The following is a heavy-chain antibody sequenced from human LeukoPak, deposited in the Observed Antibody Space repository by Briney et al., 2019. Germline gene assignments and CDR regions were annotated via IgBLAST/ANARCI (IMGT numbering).Heavy chain of an antibody. CDR2: IYYSGST. V-gene: IGHV4-31*03. J-gene: IGHJ5*02. CDR1: GGSISSGGYY. Sequence: SQTLSLTCTVSGGSISSGGYYWSWIRQHPGKGLEWIGYIYYSGSTYYNPSLKSRVTMSVDTSKNQFSLKLSSVTAADTAVYYCARLHYYDSSGYFGGWFDPWGQGTLVTVSS. CDR3: ARLHYYDSSGYFGGWFDP. D-gene: IGHD3-22*01.